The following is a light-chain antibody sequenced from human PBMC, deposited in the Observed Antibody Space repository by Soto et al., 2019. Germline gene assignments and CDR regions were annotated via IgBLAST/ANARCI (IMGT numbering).Light chain of an antibody. Sequence: EIVLTQSPGTLSLSPGERATLSCRASQSVSSSYLAWYQQKPGQAPRLLIYGASSRATGIPDRFSGSGSGTDFTLTISRLEPEDFAVHYCQQYGSSPRYTFGQGTKLEIK. CDR1: QSVSSSY. J-gene: IGKJ2*01. CDR2: GAS. V-gene: IGKV3-20*01. CDR3: QQYGSSPRYT.